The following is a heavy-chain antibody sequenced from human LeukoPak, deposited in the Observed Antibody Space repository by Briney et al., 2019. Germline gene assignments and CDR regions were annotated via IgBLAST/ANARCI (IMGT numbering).Heavy chain of an antibody. CDR3: AKDRMVRGVTAFDI. D-gene: IGHD3-10*01. J-gene: IGHJ3*02. V-gene: IGHV3-23*01. Sequence: GGSLRLSCAASGFTFRSHDMSWVRQAPGKGLEWVSAISGSGGSTYYADSVKGRFTISRDNSKNTLYLQMNSLRAEDTAVYYCAKDRMVRGVTAFDIWGQGTMVTVSS. CDR2: ISGSGGST. CDR1: GFTFRSHD.